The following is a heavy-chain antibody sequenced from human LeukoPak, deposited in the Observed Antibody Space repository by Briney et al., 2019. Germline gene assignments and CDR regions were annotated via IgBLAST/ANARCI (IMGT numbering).Heavy chain of an antibody. D-gene: IGHD2-21*02. J-gene: IGHJ4*02. CDR2: IYYSGST. V-gene: IGHV4-39*07. CDR1: GGSISSSSYY. CDR3: ARGPPCGGDCYSLDY. Sequence: SETLSLTCTVSGGSISSSSYYWGWIRQPPGKGLEWIGSIYYSGSTNYNPSLKSRATISVDTSKNQFSLKLSSVTAADTAVYYCARGPPCGGDCYSLDYWGQGTLVTVSS.